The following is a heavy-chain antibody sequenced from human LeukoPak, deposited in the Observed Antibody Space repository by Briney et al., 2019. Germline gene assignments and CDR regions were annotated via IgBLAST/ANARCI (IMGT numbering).Heavy chain of an antibody. CDR1: GYSFTSYW. V-gene: IGHV5-51*01. D-gene: IGHD1-26*01. J-gene: IGHJ6*02. CDR2: VQPYDSAT. CDR3: ARQFEWGVWPQSYHAMDV. Sequence: GESLKISCNISGYSFTSYWIGWVRQMTGEGLQWVGSVQPYDSATKYSPSFQGLVTISVDKSISTAYLQWRSLKASDTAKYYCARQFEWGVWPQSYHAMDVWGQGTAVTVSS.